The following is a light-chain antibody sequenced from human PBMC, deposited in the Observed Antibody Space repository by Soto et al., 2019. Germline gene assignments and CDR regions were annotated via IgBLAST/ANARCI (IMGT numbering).Light chain of an antibody. CDR3: LQTDHPPWT. V-gene: IGKV1-39*01. J-gene: IGKJ1*01. Sequence: DIQMTQSPSSLSAFVGDRVTITCRASQSISRYLNWYEKKSGKAPQLLIYAASSLHSVVPSRFSGSGSGTDFTLTISGLQPEDSATYYCLQTDHPPWTFGQGTKVEIK. CDR2: AAS. CDR1: QSISRY.